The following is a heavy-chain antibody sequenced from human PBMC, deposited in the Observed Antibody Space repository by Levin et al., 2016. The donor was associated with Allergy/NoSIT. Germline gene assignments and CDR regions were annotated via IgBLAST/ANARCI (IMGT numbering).Heavy chain of an antibody. D-gene: IGHD6-19*01. Sequence: GESLKISCKGSGYSFTSYWIGWVRQMPGKGLEWMGIIYPGDSDTRYSPSFQGQVTISADKSISTAYLQWSSLKASDTAMYYCARHPAPGIAVAGDDAFDIWGQGTMVTVSS. V-gene: IGHV5-51*01. CDR3: ARHPAPGIAVAGDDAFDI. CDR1: GYSFTSYW. CDR2: IYPGDSDT. J-gene: IGHJ3*02.